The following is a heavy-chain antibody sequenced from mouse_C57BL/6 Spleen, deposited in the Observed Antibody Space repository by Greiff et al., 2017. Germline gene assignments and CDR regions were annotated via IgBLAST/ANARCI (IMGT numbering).Heavy chain of an antibody. J-gene: IGHJ3*01. CDR3: ARSGGYDSFAY. V-gene: IGHV1-50*01. CDR1: GYTFTSYW. CDR2: IDPSDSYT. Sequence: QVQLQQPGAELVKPGASVKLSCKASGYTFTSYWMQWVKQRPGQGLAWIGEIDPSDSYTNYNQKFKGKATLTVDTSSSTAYMQLSSLTSEDSAVYYCARSGGYDSFAYWGQGTLVTVSA. D-gene: IGHD2-2*01.